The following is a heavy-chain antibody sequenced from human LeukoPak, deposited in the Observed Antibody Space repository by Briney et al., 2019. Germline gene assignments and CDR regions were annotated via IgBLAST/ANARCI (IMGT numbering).Heavy chain of an antibody. V-gene: IGHV4-39*01. CDR3: ARRAAVGKNWFDP. Sequence: PSETLSLTCSVSGDSMSTNNYHWGWIRQPPGKGLGWIGSISYRGTTYYNPSLKSRVTISVDTSENLFSLKVNYVTAADTAVYYCARRAAVGKNWFDPWGQGTLVTVSS. CDR1: GDSMSTNNYH. CDR2: ISYRGTT. J-gene: IGHJ5*02. D-gene: IGHD6-13*01.